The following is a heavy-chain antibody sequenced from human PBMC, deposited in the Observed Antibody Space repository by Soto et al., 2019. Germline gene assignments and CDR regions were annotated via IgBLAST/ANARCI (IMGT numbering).Heavy chain of an antibody. CDR2: INHSGST. V-gene: IGHV4-34*01. D-gene: IGHD3-10*01. CDR3: ARVRRVHYYGSGSYYNTGAPDAFDI. CDR1: GGSFSGYY. J-gene: IGHJ3*02. Sequence: SETLSLTCAVYGGSFSGYYWSWIRQPPGKGLEWTGEINHSGSTNYNPSLKSRVTISVDTSKNQFSLKLSSVTAADTAVYYCARVRRVHYYGSGSYYNTGAPDAFDIWGQGTMVTVSS.